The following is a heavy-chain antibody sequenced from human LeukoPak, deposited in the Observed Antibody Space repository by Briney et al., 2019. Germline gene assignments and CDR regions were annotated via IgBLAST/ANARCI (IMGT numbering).Heavy chain of an antibody. D-gene: IGHD3-3*01. CDR1: GFTFSSYS. CDR2: ISSSSSYI. CDR3: AREPYDFWSGYYAPYYFDY. Sequence: GGSLRLSCAASGFTFSSYSMNWVRQAPGKGLEWVSSISSSSSYIYYADSVKGRFTISRDNAKNSLYLQMNSLRAEDTAVYYCAREPYDFWSGYYAPYYFDYWGQGTLVTVSP. J-gene: IGHJ4*02. V-gene: IGHV3-21*01.